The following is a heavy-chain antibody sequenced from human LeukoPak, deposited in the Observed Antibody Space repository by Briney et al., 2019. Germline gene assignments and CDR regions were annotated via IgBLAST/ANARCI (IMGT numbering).Heavy chain of an antibody. D-gene: IGHD6-13*01. J-gene: IGHJ5*02. CDR1: GFTFSSYA. CDR3: ARDLEPHSSSYNWFDP. Sequence: GGSLRLSCAASGFTFSSYAMHWVRQAPGKGLEWVAVISYDGSNKYYADSVKGRFTISRDNSKNTLYLQMNSLRAEDTAVYYCARDLEPHSSSYNWFDPWGQGTLVTVSS. CDR2: ISYDGSNK. V-gene: IGHV3-30-3*01.